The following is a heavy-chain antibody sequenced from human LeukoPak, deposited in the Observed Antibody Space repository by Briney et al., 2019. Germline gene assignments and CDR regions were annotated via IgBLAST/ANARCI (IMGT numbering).Heavy chain of an antibody. CDR1: GGSISSYY. CDR2: IHYSGST. Sequence: PSETLSLTCSVSGGSISSYYWSWIRQPPGKGLEWIGYIHYSGSTNYNPSLKSRVTISVDTSKNQFSLKLSSVTAADTAVYYCARGRGEDARTPHYWDQGTLVTVSS. D-gene: IGHD3-16*01. CDR3: ARGRGEDARTPHY. V-gene: IGHV4-59*01. J-gene: IGHJ4*02.